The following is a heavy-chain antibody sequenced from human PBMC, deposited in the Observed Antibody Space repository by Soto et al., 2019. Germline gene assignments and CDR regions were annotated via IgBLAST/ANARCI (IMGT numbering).Heavy chain of an antibody. CDR2: ISNNGAHT. D-gene: IGHD6-13*01. J-gene: IGHJ6*03. CDR1: GFTFSNYE. V-gene: IGHV3-64*01. Sequence: EAQLVESGGGLVQPGGSLRLSCAASGFTFSNYEMHWVRQAPGKGLEYVSGISNNGAHTDYAKSVKGRFTISRDNSENTLYLQMGSLRAEDRALYYCARRGYGSRWPNVYMDVWGKGTTVTVS. CDR3: ARRGYGSRWPNVYMDV.